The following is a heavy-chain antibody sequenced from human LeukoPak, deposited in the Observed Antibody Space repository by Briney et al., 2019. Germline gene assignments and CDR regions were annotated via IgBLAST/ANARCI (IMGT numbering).Heavy chain of an antibody. Sequence: GGSLRLSCAASGFTFSSYAMSWVRQAPGKGLEWVSAISGSGGSTYYADSAKGRFTISRDNSKNTLYLQMNSLRAEDTAVYYCAKGRPRHVWGSYRIDAFDIWGQGTMVTVSS. V-gene: IGHV3-23*01. CDR3: AKGRPRHVWGSYRIDAFDI. CDR1: GFTFSSYA. D-gene: IGHD3-16*02. CDR2: ISGSGGST. J-gene: IGHJ3*02.